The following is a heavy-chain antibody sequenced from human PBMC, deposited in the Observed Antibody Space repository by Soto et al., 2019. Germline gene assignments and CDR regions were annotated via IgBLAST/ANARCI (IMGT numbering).Heavy chain of an antibody. CDR2: IAGDSATA. CDR1: GFTFSNYA. V-gene: IGHV3-23*01. J-gene: IGHJ4*02. Sequence: EVQLLESGGGLVQPGGSLRLSCAASGFTFSNYAMSWVRQAPGKGLEWVSAIAGDSATAYYTDSVEGRFTISRDNSKNTLYLQVNSLRAEDTAVYYCGKLSGTSCYAPLDYWSQGTLVTVSS. CDR3: GKLSGTSCYAPLDY. D-gene: IGHD2-15*01.